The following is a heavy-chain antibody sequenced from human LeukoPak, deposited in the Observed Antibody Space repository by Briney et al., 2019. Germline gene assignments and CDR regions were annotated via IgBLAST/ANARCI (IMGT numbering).Heavy chain of an antibody. V-gene: IGHV1-46*01. D-gene: IGHD6-6*01. CDR1: GFTFTSHD. J-gene: IGHJ4*02. CDR3: ARLYSSSSGFDY. CDR2: INPSGGST. Sequence: ASVKVSCKASGFTFTSHDYNWVRQATGQGLEWMGIINPSGGSTSYAQKFQGRVTMTRDTSTSTVYMELSSLRSEDTAVYYCARLYSSSSGFDYWGQGTLVTVSS.